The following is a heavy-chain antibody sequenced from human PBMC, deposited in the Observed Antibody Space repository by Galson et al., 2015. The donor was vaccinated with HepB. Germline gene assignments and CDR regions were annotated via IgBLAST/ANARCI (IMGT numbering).Heavy chain of an antibody. J-gene: IGHJ6*02. CDR1: GYTFTSYA. D-gene: IGHD6-6*01. CDR3: ARVGPLSSSKGYYYYYGMDV. Sequence: SVKVSCKASGYTFTSYAMHWVRQAPGQRLEWMGWISAGNGSTKYSQDFQGRVTITRDTSASTASMELSSLRSEDTAVYYCARVGPLSSSKGYYYYYGMDVWGQGTTVTVSS. CDR2: ISAGNGST. V-gene: IGHV1-3*01.